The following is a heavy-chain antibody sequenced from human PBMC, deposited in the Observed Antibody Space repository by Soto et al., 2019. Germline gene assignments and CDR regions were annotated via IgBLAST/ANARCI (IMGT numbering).Heavy chain of an antibody. CDR1: GGSISTSRYY. D-gene: IGHD3-10*02. Sequence: QLQLQESGPGLVKPSETLSLTCTVSGGSISTSRYYWGWIRQPPGKGLEWIGSIFYSGTTYYNPCLKSRVTISVDTCKNQCSLKLTSVAAADTAVYYCARKVCSGCWYFDLWGRGTLVTVSS. V-gene: IGHV4-39*01. CDR2: IFYSGTT. J-gene: IGHJ2*01. CDR3: ARKVCSGCWYFDL.